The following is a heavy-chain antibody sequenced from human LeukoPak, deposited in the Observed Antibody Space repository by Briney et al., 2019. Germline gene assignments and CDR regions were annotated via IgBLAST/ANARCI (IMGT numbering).Heavy chain of an antibody. Sequence: GGSLRLSCAASGFTFSSYEMNWVRQAPGKGLEWVSYISSSGSTIYYADSVKGRFTISRDNAKNSLYLQMNSLRAEDTAVYYCAKDRCSNGIGCFYYYMDVWGKGTTVTISS. CDR2: ISSSGSTI. CDR3: AKDRCSNGIGCFYYYMDV. J-gene: IGHJ6*03. D-gene: IGHD2-8*01. CDR1: GFTFSSYE. V-gene: IGHV3-48*03.